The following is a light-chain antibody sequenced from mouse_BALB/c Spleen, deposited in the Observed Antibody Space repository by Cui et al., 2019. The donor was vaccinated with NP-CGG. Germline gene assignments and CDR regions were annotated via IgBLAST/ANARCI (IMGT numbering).Light chain of an antibody. J-gene: IGLJ1*01. CDR2: ATN. CDR1: TGAVTTSNY. CDR3: ALWYSNHWV. V-gene: IGLV1*01. Sequence: QAVVTQESALPTSPGETVPLTCQSSTGAVTTSNYANLVQEKPDHLFTGLIGATNNRTPGVPARFSGSLIGDKAALTITGAQTEDEAIYFCALWYSNHWVFGGGTKLTVL.